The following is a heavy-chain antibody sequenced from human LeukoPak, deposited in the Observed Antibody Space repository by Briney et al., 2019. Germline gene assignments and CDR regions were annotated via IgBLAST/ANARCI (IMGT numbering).Heavy chain of an antibody. CDR1: GGSISSYY. Sequence: PSETLSLTCTVSGGSISSYYWSWIRQPAGKGLEWIGRIYTSGSTNYNPSLKSRVTMSVDTSKNQFSLKLSSVTAADTAVYYCARGYCINGVCGGGFDPWGQGTLVTVSS. CDR2: IYTSGST. CDR3: ARGYCINGVCGGGFDP. V-gene: IGHV4-4*07. D-gene: IGHD2-8*01. J-gene: IGHJ5*02.